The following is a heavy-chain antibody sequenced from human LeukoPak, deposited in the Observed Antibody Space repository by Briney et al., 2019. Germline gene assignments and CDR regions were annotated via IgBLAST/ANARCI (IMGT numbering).Heavy chain of an antibody. CDR1: GYTFTSYY. J-gene: IGHJ4*02. Sequence: ASVKVSCKASGYTFTSYYMHWVRQAPGQGLEWMGIINPSGGSTSYAQKFQGRVTMTRDMSTSTVYMELSSLRSEDTAVYYCARDLSEYSSSSYFDYWGQGTLVTVSS. V-gene: IGHV1-46*01. CDR3: ARDLSEYSSSSYFDY. D-gene: IGHD6-6*01. CDR2: INPSGGST.